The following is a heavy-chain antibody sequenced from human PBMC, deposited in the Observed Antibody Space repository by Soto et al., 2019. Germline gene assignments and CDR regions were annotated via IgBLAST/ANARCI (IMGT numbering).Heavy chain of an antibody. CDR1: GGSVSSSSYY. J-gene: IGHJ5*02. V-gene: IGHV4-39*07. Sequence: PSETLSLTCTVSGGSVSSSSYYWGWVRQPPGKGLEWIGSVYHSGSTNYNPSLKSRVTISVDTSKNQFSLKLSSVTAADTAVYYCARLARPAITIAVAGTGSEIRFDPWGQGTLVTVSS. CDR3: ARLARPAITIAVAGTGSEIRFDP. D-gene: IGHD6-19*01. CDR2: VYHSGST.